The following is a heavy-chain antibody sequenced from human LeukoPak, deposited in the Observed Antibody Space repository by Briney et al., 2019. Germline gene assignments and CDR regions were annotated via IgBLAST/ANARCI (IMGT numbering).Heavy chain of an antibody. D-gene: IGHD6-13*01. Sequence: QPGGSLRLSCAASRFSFSNYWMHWVRQAPGKGLVWVSRVKSDGSNPSYADSVKGRFTISRDNAENMLYLQMNTLGAEDTAVYCCARDGGIALPFDYWGQGTLVTVSS. CDR2: VKSDGSNP. CDR3: ARDGGIALPFDY. CDR1: RFSFSNYW. V-gene: IGHV3-74*01. J-gene: IGHJ4*02.